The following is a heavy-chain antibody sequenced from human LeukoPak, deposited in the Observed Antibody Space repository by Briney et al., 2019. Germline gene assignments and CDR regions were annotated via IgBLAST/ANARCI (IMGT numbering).Heavy chain of an antibody. V-gene: IGHV3-23*01. Sequence: GGPLRLSCAASGFTFSSYAMNWVRQAPGKGLEWVSAISGSGGSTYYADSVKGRFTISRDNSKNTLYLQMNSLRAEDTAVYYCAKVYYYDSSGYYYVGYCFDYWGQGTLVTVSS. D-gene: IGHD3-22*01. CDR3: AKVYYYDSSGYYYVGYCFDY. J-gene: IGHJ4*02. CDR1: GFTFSSYA. CDR2: ISGSGGST.